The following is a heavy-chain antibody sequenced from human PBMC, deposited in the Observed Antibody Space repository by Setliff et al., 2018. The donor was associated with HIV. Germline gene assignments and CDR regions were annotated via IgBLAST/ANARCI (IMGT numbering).Heavy chain of an antibody. CDR2: IYSSGTK. Sequence: LSLTCTFSGVTSGDYYWTWIRQHPVKGLEWIGYIYSSGTKYYNPSLKSRLAISLDTSKNQFSPNLKSVTAADAAVYYCARGFCSGGFCHPNFYHYMDVWGKGTTVTVSS. CDR1: GVTSGDYY. J-gene: IGHJ6*03. D-gene: IGHD2-15*01. V-gene: IGHV4-31*03. CDR3: ARGFCSGGFCHPNFYHYMDV.